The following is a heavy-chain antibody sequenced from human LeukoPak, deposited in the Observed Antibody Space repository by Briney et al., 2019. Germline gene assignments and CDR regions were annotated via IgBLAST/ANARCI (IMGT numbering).Heavy chain of an antibody. J-gene: IGHJ4*02. CDR1: GVTLSSYA. D-gene: IGHD6-13*01. Sequence: GGSLRLSCAASGVTLSSYAMSWARQAPGKGLEWVANIKPDGTTKFHVDSVKGRFTISRDNALNSLYLQMSSLRAEDTAIYYCARSIPYGTTWYGRSDYWGQGTLVTVSS. CDR3: ARSIPYGTTWYGRSDY. V-gene: IGHV3-7*03. CDR2: IKPDGTTK.